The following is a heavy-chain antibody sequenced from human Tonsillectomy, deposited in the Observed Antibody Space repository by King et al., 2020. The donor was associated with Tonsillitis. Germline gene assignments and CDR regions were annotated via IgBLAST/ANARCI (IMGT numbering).Heavy chain of an antibody. CDR3: AGGPAPGYCSSTSCYLNY. D-gene: IGHD2-2*03. Sequence: VQLVESGGGVVQPGRSLRLSCAASGFTFSSYAMHWVRQAPGKGLEGGAVISYDGSNKYYADSVKGRFTISRDNSKNTLYLQMNSLRAEDTAVYYCAGGPAPGYCSSTSCYLNYWGQGTLVTVSS. V-gene: IGHV3-30-3*01. CDR2: ISYDGSNK. CDR1: GFTFSSYA. J-gene: IGHJ4*02.